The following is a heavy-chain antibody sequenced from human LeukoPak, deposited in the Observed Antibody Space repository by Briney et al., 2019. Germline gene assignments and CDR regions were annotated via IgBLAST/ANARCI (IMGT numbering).Heavy chain of an antibody. CDR2: ISSNGAGT. Sequence: GGSLRLSCAASGFTFSSYAMYWVCQAPGTGLEYVSAISSNGAGTYYANSVKGRVTISRDKSKNTLYLQMCSLRAEDMAVYYCARDGGDGAYCGGGCYPPGGKLDYWGQGTLVTVSS. CDR1: GFTFSSYA. CDR3: ARDGGDGAYCGGGCYPPGGKLDY. J-gene: IGHJ4*02. D-gene: IGHD2-21*02. V-gene: IGHV3-64*01.